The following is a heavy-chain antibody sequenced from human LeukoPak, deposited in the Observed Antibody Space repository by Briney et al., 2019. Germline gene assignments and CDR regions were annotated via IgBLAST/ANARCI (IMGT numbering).Heavy chain of an antibody. V-gene: IGHV6-1*01. D-gene: IGHD1-26*01. CDR2: TYYRSKWYY. CDR1: GDSVSSNSAA. J-gene: IGHJ4*02. CDR3: VRDPVGGSTIFDC. Sequence: SQTLSLTCVISGDSVSSNSAAWNWIRQSPSRGLEWLGRTYYRSKWYYDYSVAVKSRITINPDTSKNQFSLQLSSVTPEDTAVYYCVRDPVGGSTIFDCWGQGTLVTVSS.